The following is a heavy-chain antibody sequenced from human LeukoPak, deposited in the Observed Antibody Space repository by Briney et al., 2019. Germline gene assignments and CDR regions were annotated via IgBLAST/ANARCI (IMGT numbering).Heavy chain of an antibody. CDR2: LRGDGET. J-gene: IGHJ4*02. Sequence: GGSLRLFCAASGFTFSSYPMSWVRHAPARGLEWVSSLRGDGETFYGDSVKGRFTLSRDESRNTVYRQMNNLGVEDTAVYCCAKASWVSSADAVLWGQGTVVTVSS. CDR3: AKASWVSSADAVL. V-gene: IGHV3-23*01. CDR1: GFTFSSYP. D-gene: IGHD3-3*01.